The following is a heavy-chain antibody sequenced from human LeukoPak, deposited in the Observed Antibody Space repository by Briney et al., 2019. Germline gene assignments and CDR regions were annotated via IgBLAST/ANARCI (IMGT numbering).Heavy chain of an antibody. CDR2: ISANGGVT. CDR1: GFTLSNFA. D-gene: IGHD1-26*01. Sequence: GGSLRLSCAASGFTLSNFAMGWVRQAPGKGLQWVSLISANGGVTYYADSVKGRFTISTDNSKNTLYLQMNSLRAEDTAVYYCAKASGSGYGKDYFDYWGQGTLVTVSS. V-gene: IGHV3-23*01. CDR3: AKASGSGYGKDYFDY. J-gene: IGHJ4*02.